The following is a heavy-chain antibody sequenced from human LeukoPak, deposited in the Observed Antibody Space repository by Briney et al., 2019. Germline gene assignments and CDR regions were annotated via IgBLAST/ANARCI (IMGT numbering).Heavy chain of an antibody. D-gene: IGHD3-9*01. CDR3: TRFPYFEGFDY. CDR1: GGSIESYY. J-gene: IGHJ4*02. CDR2: IAASGTT. V-gene: IGHV4-4*08. Sequence: SETLSLTCSVSGGSIESYYWSWIRQPPGKGLEFIGYIAASGTTKHNPSLKSRVTLSMDTSKNQFSLKLRSVTAADTAVYFCTRFPYFEGFDYWGQGTQVIVSS.